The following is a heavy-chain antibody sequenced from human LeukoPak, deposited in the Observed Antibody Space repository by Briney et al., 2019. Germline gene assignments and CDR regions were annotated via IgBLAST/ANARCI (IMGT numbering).Heavy chain of an antibody. CDR2: IIPIFGTA. CDR3: AREGTFYGSGSYYKAWFDP. D-gene: IGHD3-10*01. J-gene: IGHJ5*02. CDR1: GGTFSSYA. V-gene: IGHV1-69*13. Sequence: GASVKVSCKASGGTFSSYAISWVRQAPGQGLEWMGGIIPIFGTANYAQKFQGRVTITADESTSTAYMELSSLRSEGTAVYYCAREGTFYGSGSYYKAWFDPWGQGTLVTVSS.